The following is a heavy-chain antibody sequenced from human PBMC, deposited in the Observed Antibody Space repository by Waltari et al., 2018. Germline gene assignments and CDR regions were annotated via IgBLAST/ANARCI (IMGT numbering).Heavy chain of an antibody. Sequence: QVQLVQSGAEVKKPGASVKVSCKASGYTFTGYYMHWVRQAPGQGLEWMGGFDPEDGETIYAQKFQGRVTMTEDTSTDTAYMELSSLRSEDTAVYYCATERRLVGALDYWGQGTLVTVSS. J-gene: IGHJ4*02. D-gene: IGHD1-26*01. CDR1: GYTFTGYY. CDR2: FDPEDGET. V-gene: IGHV1-24*01. CDR3: ATERRLVGALDY.